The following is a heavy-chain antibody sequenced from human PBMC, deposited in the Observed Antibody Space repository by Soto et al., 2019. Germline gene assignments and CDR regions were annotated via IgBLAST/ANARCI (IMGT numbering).Heavy chain of an antibody. CDR2: IYDSVNT. V-gene: IGHV4-31*03. CDR1: GDSLSSGGHY. D-gene: IGHD3-10*01. J-gene: IGHJ6*02. Sequence: SETLSLTCTVSGDSLSSGGHYWSWIRQHPGKGLEWIGHIYDSVNTYYSPSLRSRVTISADMSKNQFSLKLSSVTAADTAVYYCARALWFGELHYYYYGMDVWGQGTTVTVSS. CDR3: ARALWFGELHYYYYGMDV.